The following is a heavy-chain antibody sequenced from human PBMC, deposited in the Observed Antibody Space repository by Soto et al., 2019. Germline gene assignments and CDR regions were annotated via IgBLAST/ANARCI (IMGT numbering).Heavy chain of an antibody. CDR2: IRSKAYGGTT. V-gene: IGHV3-49*03. CDR3: SLGDDSSGYAFDI. D-gene: IGHD3-22*01. CDR1: GFTFGDYA. Sequence: GGSLRLSCTASGFTFGDYAMSWFRQAPGKGLEWVGFIRSKAYGGTTEYAASVKGRFTISRDDSKSIAYLQMNSLKTEDTAVYYCSLGDDSSGYAFDIWGQGTMVTVSS. J-gene: IGHJ3*02.